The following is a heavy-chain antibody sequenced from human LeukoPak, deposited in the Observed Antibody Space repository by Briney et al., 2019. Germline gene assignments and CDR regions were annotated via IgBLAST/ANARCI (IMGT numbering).Heavy chain of an antibody. V-gene: IGHV4-38-2*01. CDR2: IYHSGST. Sequence: ASETLSLTCAVSGYSISSGYYWGWIRQPPGKGLEWIGSIYHSGSTYYNPSLKSRVTISVGTSKNQFSLKLSSVTAADTAVYYCARHRACSSTSCYTGLFDYWGQGTPVTVSS. CDR3: ARHRACSSTSCYTGLFDY. J-gene: IGHJ4*02. CDR1: GYSISSGYY. D-gene: IGHD2-2*02.